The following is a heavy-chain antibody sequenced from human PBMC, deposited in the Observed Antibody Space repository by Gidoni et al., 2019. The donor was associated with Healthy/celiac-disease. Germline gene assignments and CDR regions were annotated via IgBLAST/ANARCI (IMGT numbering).Heavy chain of an antibody. J-gene: IGHJ4*02. V-gene: IGHV3-23*01. CDR3: AKEDFGVVIISNSYDY. D-gene: IGHD3-3*01. CDR1: GFTFTRYA. Sequence: EVQLLESGGGLVQPGGSLGLSLAPSGFTFTRYAMSWVRQARGKGLEWVSAISGSGGSTYDADSVKGRFTISRDNSKNTLYLQMNSLRAEDTAVYYCAKEDFGVVIISNSYDYWGQGTLVTVSS. CDR2: ISGSGGST.